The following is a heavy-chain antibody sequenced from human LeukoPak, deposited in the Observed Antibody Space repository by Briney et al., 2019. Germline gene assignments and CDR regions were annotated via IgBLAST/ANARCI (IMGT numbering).Heavy chain of an antibody. CDR2: INHSGST. J-gene: IGHJ4*02. V-gene: IGHV4-34*01. CDR3: ARDLLAVAGTDIGLDY. D-gene: IGHD6-19*01. Sequence: SETLSLTCAVYGGSFSGYYWSWIRQPPGKGLEWIGEINHSGSTNYNPSLKSRVTISVDTSKNQFSLKLSSVTAADTAVYYGARDLLAVAGTDIGLDYWGQGTLVTVSS. CDR1: GGSFSGYY.